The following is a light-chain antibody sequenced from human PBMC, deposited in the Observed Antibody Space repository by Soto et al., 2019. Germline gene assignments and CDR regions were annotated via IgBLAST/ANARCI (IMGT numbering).Light chain of an antibody. CDR3: SSFTSKSTLI. CDR2: EVN. V-gene: IGLV2-14*01. Sequence: QSALTQPASLSGSPGQSITIPCTGTSSDIGAYDYVSWFQQHPGKAPKLMISEVNNRPSGVSNRFSGSKSGNTAYLTISGLQVEDEAHYYCSSFTSKSTLIFGGGTQLTVL. CDR1: SSDIGAYDY. J-gene: IGLJ2*01.